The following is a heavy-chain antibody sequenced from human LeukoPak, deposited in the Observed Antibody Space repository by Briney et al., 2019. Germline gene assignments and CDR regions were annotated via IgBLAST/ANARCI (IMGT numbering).Heavy chain of an antibody. D-gene: IGHD3-22*01. J-gene: IGHJ3*02. Sequence: PSETLSLTCAVCGGSIRSYYWRWIRQPAGKGREWIGRIYTSGSTNYNPSLKSRVTMSVDTSKNQFSLKLSSVPAADTAVYYCARDWDSSGYDPGDAFDIWGQGTMVTVSS. V-gene: IGHV4-4*07. CDR3: ARDWDSSGYDPGDAFDI. CDR1: GGSIRSYY. CDR2: IYTSGST.